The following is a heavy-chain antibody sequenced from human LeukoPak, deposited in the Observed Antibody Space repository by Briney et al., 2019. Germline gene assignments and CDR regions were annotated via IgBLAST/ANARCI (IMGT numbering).Heavy chain of an antibody. CDR3: TTDPAYGWDFDY. V-gene: IGHV3-15*01. J-gene: IGHJ4*02. CDR2: IKSKTDGGTT. CDR1: GFTFSNAW. Sequence: GGSLRLSCAASGFTFSNAWMSWVRQAPGKGLEWVGRIKSKTDGGTTDYAAPVKGRFTISRDDSKNTLYLQMSSLKTEDTAVYYCTTDPAYGWDFDYWGQGTLVTVSS. D-gene: IGHD2-8*02.